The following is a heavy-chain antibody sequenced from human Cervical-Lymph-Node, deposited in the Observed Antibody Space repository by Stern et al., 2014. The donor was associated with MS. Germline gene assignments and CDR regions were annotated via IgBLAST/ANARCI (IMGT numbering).Heavy chain of an antibody. CDR1: GFTFSSYV. J-gene: IGHJ4*02. CDR3: AKGVLHYYDTSTLEY. D-gene: IGHD3-22*01. CDR2: ISSDGNKG. V-gene: IGHV3-30*18. Sequence: VQLVESGGGVVQPGRSLRLSCAASGFTFSSYVMHWVRQAPGKGLEWVAVISSDGNKGSYTDSVKGRFTISRDNFKNTLYMQMSSLRPEDTAVYYCAKGVLHYYDTSTLEYWGQGTRVTVSS.